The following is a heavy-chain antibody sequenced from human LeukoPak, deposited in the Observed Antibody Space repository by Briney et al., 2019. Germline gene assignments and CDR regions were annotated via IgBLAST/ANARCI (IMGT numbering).Heavy chain of an antibody. Sequence: ASVKVSCKASGGTFSSYAISWVRQAPGQGLEWMGGIIPIFGTANYAQKFQGRVTITADESTSTAYMELSSPRSEDTAVYYCARDREGIFGVVPSYYYGMDVWGQGTTVTVSS. D-gene: IGHD3-3*01. CDR3: ARDREGIFGVVPSYYYGMDV. J-gene: IGHJ6*02. CDR1: GGTFSSYA. V-gene: IGHV1-69*13. CDR2: IIPIFGTA.